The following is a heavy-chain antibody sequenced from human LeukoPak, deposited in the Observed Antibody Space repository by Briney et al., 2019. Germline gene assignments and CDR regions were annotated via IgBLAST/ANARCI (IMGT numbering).Heavy chain of an antibody. D-gene: IGHD3-10*01. Sequence: GASVKVSCKASGYTFTSYDIIWVRPAPGQGLEGMGWISAYNGNTNYAQKLQGRVTMTTDTSTSTAYMELRSLRSDDTAVYYCARPKVVRGVLPYYFDYWGQGTLVTVSS. V-gene: IGHV1-18*01. CDR1: GYTFTSYD. J-gene: IGHJ4*02. CDR3: ARPKVVRGVLPYYFDY. CDR2: ISAYNGNT.